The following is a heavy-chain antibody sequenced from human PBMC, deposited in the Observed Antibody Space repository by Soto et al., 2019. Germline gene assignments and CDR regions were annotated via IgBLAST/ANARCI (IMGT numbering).Heavy chain of an antibody. Sequence: PSETLSLTCAVSGGSISSSNWWSWVRQPPGKGLEWIGEIYHSGSTNYNPSLKSRVTISVDKSKNRYSLKLSSVTDADTAVYYCARWAYCGGACYSDYWGQAILVTVSS. V-gene: IGHV4-4*02. CDR2: IYHSGST. CDR3: ARWAYCGGACYSDY. J-gene: IGHJ4*02. D-gene: IGHD2-21*02. CDR1: GGSISSSNW.